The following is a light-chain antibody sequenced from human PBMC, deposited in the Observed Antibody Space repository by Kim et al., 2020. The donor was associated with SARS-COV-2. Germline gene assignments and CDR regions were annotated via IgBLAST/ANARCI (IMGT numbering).Light chain of an antibody. Sequence: SVSPGQPASITCSGDKLGDKYACWYQQKPGQSPVLVIYQDSKRPSGIPERFSGSNSGNTATLTISGTQAMDEADYYCQAWDSSTAVFGGGTQLTV. J-gene: IGLJ3*02. CDR3: QAWDSSTAV. V-gene: IGLV3-1*01. CDR1: KLGDKY. CDR2: QDS.